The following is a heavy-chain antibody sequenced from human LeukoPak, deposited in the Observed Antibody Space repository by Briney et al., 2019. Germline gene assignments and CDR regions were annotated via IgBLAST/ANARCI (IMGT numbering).Heavy chain of an antibody. V-gene: IGHV1-3*01. Sequence: ASVNVSCKASGYTFTSYAMHWVRQAPGQRLEWMGWINAGNGNTKYSQKFQGRVTITRDTSASTAYMELSSLRSEDTAVYYCAGDRLGMDPHAFDIWGQGTMVTVSS. CDR2: INAGNGNT. D-gene: IGHD7-27*01. CDR1: GYTFTSYA. J-gene: IGHJ3*02. CDR3: AGDRLGMDPHAFDI.